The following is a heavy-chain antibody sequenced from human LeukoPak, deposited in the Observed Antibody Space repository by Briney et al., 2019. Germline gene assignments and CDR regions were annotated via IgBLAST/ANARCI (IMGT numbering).Heavy chain of an antibody. V-gene: IGHV4-61*09. CDR1: GGSISSGSYD. CDR3: TKARGI. CDR2: IYTSGSM. Sequence: SETLSLTCTVSGGSISSGSYDWYWIRQPAGKGLEWIGHIYTSGSMNYNPSLKSRVTISVDTSKNQFSLKLTSVTAADTAVYYCTKARGIWGQGTLVTVSS. J-gene: IGHJ4*02. D-gene: IGHD3-10*01.